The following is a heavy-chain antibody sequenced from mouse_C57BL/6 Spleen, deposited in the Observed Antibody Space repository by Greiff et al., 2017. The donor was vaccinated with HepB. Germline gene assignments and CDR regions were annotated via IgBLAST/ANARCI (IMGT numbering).Heavy chain of an antibody. CDR3: TVLYGSSPFDY. CDR1: GFTFSNYW. CDR2: IRLKSDNYAT. D-gene: IGHD1-1*01. J-gene: IGHJ2*01. Sequence: EVKLEESGGGLVQPGGSMKLSCVASGFTFSNYWMNWVRQSPEKGLEWVAQIRLKSDNYATHYAESVKGRFTISRDDSKSSVYLQMNNLRAEDTGIYYCTVLYGSSPFDYWGQGTTLTVSS. V-gene: IGHV6-3*01.